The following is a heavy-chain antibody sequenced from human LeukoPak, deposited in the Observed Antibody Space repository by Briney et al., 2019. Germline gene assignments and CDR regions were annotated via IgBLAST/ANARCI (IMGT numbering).Heavy chain of an antibody. J-gene: IGHJ4*02. V-gene: IGHV3-7*01. CDR1: GFTFSSYW. CDR3: ASLDGNAWWHY. CDR2: IKQDGSEK. Sequence: GGSLRLYCAASGFTFSSYWMSWVRQAPGKGLEWVANIKQDGSEKYYVDSVKGRFTISRDNAKNSLYLQMNSLRAEDTAVYYCASLDGNAWWHYWGQGTLVTVSS. D-gene: IGHD2-15*01.